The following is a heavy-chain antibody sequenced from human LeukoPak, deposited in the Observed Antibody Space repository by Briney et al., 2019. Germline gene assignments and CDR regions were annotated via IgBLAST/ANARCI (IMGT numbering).Heavy chain of an antibody. CDR3: ARGDSMDV. CDR2: INHSGST. J-gene: IGHJ6*02. CDR1: GFPFSSYS. V-gene: IGHV4-34*01. Sequence: GSLRLSCAASGFPFSSYSMHWVRQPPGKGLEWIGEINHSGSTNYNPSLKSRVTISVDTSKNQFSLKLSSVTAADTAVYYCARGDSMDVWGQGTTVTVSS.